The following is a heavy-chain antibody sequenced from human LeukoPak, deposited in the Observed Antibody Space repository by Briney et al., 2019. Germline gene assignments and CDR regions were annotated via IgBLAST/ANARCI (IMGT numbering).Heavy chain of an antibody. J-gene: IGHJ4*02. CDR2: INSDGSIT. D-gene: IGHD2-2*01. CDR3: ARDYQGY. CDR1: GFTFTTYW. Sequence: GGSLRLSCAASGFTFTTYWMHWVRQAPGKGLVWVSHINSDGSITSYADSVKGRFTISRDNAKNTLYLQMNSLRVEDTAVYYCARDYQGYWGQGILVTVSS. V-gene: IGHV3-74*01.